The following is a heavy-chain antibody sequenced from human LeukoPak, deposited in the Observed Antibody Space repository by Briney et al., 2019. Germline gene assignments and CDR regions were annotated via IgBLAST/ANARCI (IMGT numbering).Heavy chain of an antibody. D-gene: IGHD5-18*01. Sequence: GGSLRLSCAASGFTFSSYAMSWVRQAPGKGLEWVSAISGSGGSTYYADSVKGRFTISRDNSKNTLYLQMNSLRAEDTAVYYCASLRGYSYGCADWGQGTLVTVSS. CDR2: ISGSGGST. CDR1: GFTFSSYA. V-gene: IGHV3-23*01. CDR3: ASLRGYSYGCAD. J-gene: IGHJ4*02.